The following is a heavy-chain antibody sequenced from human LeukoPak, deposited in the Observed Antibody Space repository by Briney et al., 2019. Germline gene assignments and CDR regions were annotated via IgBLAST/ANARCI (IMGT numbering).Heavy chain of an antibody. V-gene: IGHV1-69*02. CDR3: APTKRQQPPIFDP. Sequence: GASVKVSCKASGGTFSSYTISWVRQAPGQGLEWMGRIIPILGIANYAQKFQGRVTITADKSTSTAYMELSSLRSEDTAVYYCAPTKRQQPPIFDPWAREPWSPSPQ. CDR2: IIPILGIA. D-gene: IGHD6-13*01. J-gene: IGHJ5*02. CDR1: GGTFSSYT.